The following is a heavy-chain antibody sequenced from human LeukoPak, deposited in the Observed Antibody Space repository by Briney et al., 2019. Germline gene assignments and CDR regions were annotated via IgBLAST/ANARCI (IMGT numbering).Heavy chain of an antibody. CDR3: ARGDCSTSCYTFLDY. Sequence: PGGSLRLSCAASGFTFDDYGMSWVRQAPGKGLEWVSGINWNGDSTGYADSMKGRFTISRDNAKNSLYLQMNSLRAEDTALYYCARGDCSTSCYTFLDYWGQGTLVTVSS. CDR1: GFTFDDYG. V-gene: IGHV3-20*04. J-gene: IGHJ4*02. D-gene: IGHD2-2*02. CDR2: INWNGDST.